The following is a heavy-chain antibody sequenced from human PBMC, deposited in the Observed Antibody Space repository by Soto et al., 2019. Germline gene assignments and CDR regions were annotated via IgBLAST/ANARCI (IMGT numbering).Heavy chain of an antibody. D-gene: IGHD3-10*01. CDR3: ASGSDWHYGMDG. V-gene: IGHV5-51*01. CDR2: IXXGXSXX. Sequence: PGETLKISCKRSGYRFTSYLIRWVRQMPGKGLXWRXXIXXGXSXXXYXXSFQGQVTISADKSISTAYLQWSSLKASDTAMYYCASGSDWHYGMDGWGQGTTVTVSS. J-gene: IGHJ6*02. CDR1: GYRFTSYL.